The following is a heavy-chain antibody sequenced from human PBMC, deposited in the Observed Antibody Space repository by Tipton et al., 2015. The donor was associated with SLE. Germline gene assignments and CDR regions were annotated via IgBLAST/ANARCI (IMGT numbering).Heavy chain of an antibody. CDR3: ASSTMVGAFDY. V-gene: IGHV4-39*07. J-gene: IGHJ4*02. D-gene: IGHD4/OR15-4a*01. CDR1: GGSISSSSYY. CDR2: IYYSGST. Sequence: LRLSCTVSGGSISSSSYYWGWIRQPPGKGLEWIGSIYYSGSTYYNPSLKSRVTISVDTSKNQFSLKLSSVTAADTAVYYCASSTMVGAFDYWGQGTLVTVSS.